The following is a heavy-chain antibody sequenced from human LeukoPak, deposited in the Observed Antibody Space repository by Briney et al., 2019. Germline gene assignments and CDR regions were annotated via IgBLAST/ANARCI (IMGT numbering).Heavy chain of an antibody. V-gene: IGHV1-2*02. CDR3: ARRGVYYDSSGYYYCFDY. CDR1: GYTFTGYY. J-gene: IGHJ4*02. CDR2: INPDSGGT. Sequence: ASVKVSCKASGYTFTGYYMHWVRQAPGQGLEWMGWINPDSGGTNYAQKFQGRVTMTRDTSISTACMELSRLRSDDTAVYYCARRGVYYDSSGYYYCFDYWGQGTLVTVSS. D-gene: IGHD3-22*01.